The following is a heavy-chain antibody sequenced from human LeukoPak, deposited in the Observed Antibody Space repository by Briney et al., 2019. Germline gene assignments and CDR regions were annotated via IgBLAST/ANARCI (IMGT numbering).Heavy chain of an antibody. V-gene: IGHV4-39*01. Sequence: PSETLSLTCSVSGASISGGTYYWGWIRQPPGKGLEWIGSIYYTGSTYDNPSLKSRVTISVGTSKNQFSLKLSSVTAADTAVYYCARRGGSGRAFDYWGQGTLVTVSS. J-gene: IGHJ4*02. D-gene: IGHD1-26*01. CDR1: GASISGGTYY. CDR2: IYYTGST. CDR3: ARRGGSGRAFDY.